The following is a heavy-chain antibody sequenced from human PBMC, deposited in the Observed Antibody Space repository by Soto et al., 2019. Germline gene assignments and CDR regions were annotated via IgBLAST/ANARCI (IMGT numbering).Heavy chain of an antibody. J-gene: IGHJ6*02. CDR3: ARHGFGPLHGLVDV. CDR1: GGSITNYY. CDR2: INYDGYS. D-gene: IGHD3-10*01. V-gene: IGHV4-59*08. Sequence: QVQLQESGPGLVKPSETLSLTCTVSGGSITNYYCSWFRQPPGKGLEWIGYINYDGYSAYNLSLKRRVTLSMDASKAQFSLMLESVTATDTAVYYCARHGFGPLHGLVDVWGPRTTVIVSS.